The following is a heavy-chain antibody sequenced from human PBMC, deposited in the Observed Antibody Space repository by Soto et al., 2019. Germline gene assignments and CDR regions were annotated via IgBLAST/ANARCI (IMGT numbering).Heavy chain of an antibody. CDR3: ARELDYYDSSGSPDY. D-gene: IGHD3-22*01. Sequence: GGSLRLSCAASGFTFSSYSMNWVRQAPGKGLEWVSYISSSSSTIYYADSVKGRFTISRDNAKNSLYLQMNSLRDEDTSVYYCARELDYYDSSGSPDYWGQGTLVTISS. CDR2: ISSSSSTI. V-gene: IGHV3-48*02. CDR1: GFTFSSYS. J-gene: IGHJ4*02.